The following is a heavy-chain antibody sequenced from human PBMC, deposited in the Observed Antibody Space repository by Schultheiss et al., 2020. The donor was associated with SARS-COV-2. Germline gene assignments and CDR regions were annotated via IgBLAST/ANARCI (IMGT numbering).Heavy chain of an antibody. CDR1: GFTFSSYD. V-gene: IGHV3-13*01. CDR3: ANHVVPAASRAPRRAFDI. Sequence: GGSLRLSCAASGFTFSSYDMHWVRQATGKGLEWVSAIGTAGDTYYPGSVKGRFTISRDNAKNSLYLQMNSLRAEDTAVYYCANHVVPAASRAPRRAFDIWGQGTMVTVSS. J-gene: IGHJ3*02. D-gene: IGHD2-2*01. CDR2: IGTAGDT.